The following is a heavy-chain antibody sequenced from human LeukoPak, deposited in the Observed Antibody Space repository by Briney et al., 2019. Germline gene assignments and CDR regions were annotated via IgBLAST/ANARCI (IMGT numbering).Heavy chain of an antibody. V-gene: IGHV1-8*01. CDR1: GYTFTTYD. CDR3: ARGRGSGHKENWFDP. J-gene: IGHJ5*02. D-gene: IGHD6-19*01. Sequence: AASVKVSCKASGYTFTTYDINWVRQATGQGLEWMGWMNPNSGNTGYTQKFQGRVNMTRNTSISTAYMELSSLRSEDTAVYYCARGRGSGHKENWFDPWGQGTLVTVSS. CDR2: MNPNSGNT.